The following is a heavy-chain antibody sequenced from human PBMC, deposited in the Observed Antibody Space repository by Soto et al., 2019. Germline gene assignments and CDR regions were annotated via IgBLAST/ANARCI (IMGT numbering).Heavy chain of an antibody. Sequence: GGSLRLSCAASGFTFSSYAMSWVRQAPGKGLEWVSSISGSGGSTYYADSVKGRFTISRDSSKNTLYLQMNSLRAEDTAVYYCAKDVYTYGSSPFDYWGQGTLVNVFS. CDR3: AKDVYTYGSSPFDY. CDR2: ISGSGGST. J-gene: IGHJ4*02. D-gene: IGHD5-18*01. V-gene: IGHV3-23*01. CDR1: GFTFSSYA.